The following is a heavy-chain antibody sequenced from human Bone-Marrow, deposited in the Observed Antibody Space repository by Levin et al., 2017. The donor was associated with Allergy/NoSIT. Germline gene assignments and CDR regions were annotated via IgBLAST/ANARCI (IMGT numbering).Heavy chain of an antibody. Sequence: GESLKISCAASGFTFSDYYMSWIRQAPGKGLEWVSYISSSGSTIYYADSVKGRFTISRDNAKNSLYLQMNSLRAEDTAVYYCARDGETYYYGSGSQDGMDVWGQGTTVTVSS. D-gene: IGHD3-10*01. V-gene: IGHV3-11*01. CDR3: ARDGETYYYGSGSQDGMDV. CDR2: ISSSGSTI. J-gene: IGHJ6*02. CDR1: GFTFSDYY.